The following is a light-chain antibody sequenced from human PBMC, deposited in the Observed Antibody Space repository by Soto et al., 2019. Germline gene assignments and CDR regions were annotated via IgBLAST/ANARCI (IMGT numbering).Light chain of an antibody. CDR3: QQYGSSPRVFT. V-gene: IGKV3-20*01. Sequence: ESVLTQSPGTLSLSPGERATLSCRASQSVSSSYLAWYQQKPGQAPRLLIYGASSRATGIPDRFSGSGSGTDFTLTISRLEPEDFAVYYCQQYGSSPRVFTFGPGTKVDIK. J-gene: IGKJ3*01. CDR1: QSVSSSY. CDR2: GAS.